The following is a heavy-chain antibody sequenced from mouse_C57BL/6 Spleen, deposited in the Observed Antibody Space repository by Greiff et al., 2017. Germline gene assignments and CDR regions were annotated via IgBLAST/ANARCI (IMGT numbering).Heavy chain of an antibody. CDR2: ISYSSST. V-gene: IGHV3-1*01. D-gene: IGHD1-1*01. CDR1: GYSITSGYD. J-gene: IGHJ1*03. Sequence: EVKVVESGPGMVKPSQSLSLTCTVTGYSITSGYDWHWIRHFPGNKLEWMGYISYSSSTNYIPSLKSRISITHDTSKNHFFLKLNSVTTEDTATYYCARAYYGSSGYYDVWGTGTTVTVSS. CDR3: ARAYYGSSGYYDV.